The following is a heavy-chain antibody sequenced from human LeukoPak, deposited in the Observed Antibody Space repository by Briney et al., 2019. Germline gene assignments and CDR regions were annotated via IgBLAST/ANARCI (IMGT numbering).Heavy chain of an antibody. V-gene: IGHV2-70*01. CDR2: IESDDDK. CDR1: GFSLSTSGMC. Sequence: SGPALVKPTQTLPLTCTFSGFSLSTSGMCVSWIRQPPGKALEWLALIESDDDKYYSTSLKTRLTISKDTSKNQVVLTMTNVDPEDTAMYYCARMRKDGYNIHSDYWGQGTLVTVSS. D-gene: IGHD5-24*01. CDR3: ARMRKDGYNIHSDY. J-gene: IGHJ4*02.